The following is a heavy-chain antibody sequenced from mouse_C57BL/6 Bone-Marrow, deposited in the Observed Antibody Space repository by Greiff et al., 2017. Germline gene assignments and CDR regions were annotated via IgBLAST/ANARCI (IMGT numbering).Heavy chain of an antibody. J-gene: IGHJ2*01. Sequence: VQLQQPGAELVKPGASVKMSCKASGYTFTSYWITWVKQRPGQGLEWIGDIYPGSGSTNYNEKFKSKATLTVDTSSSTAYMQLSSLTSEDSAVYYCARDYGSRRDYFDYWGQGTTLTVSS. CDR1: GYTFTSYW. V-gene: IGHV1-55*01. D-gene: IGHD1-1*01. CDR3: ARDYGSRRDYFDY. CDR2: IYPGSGST.